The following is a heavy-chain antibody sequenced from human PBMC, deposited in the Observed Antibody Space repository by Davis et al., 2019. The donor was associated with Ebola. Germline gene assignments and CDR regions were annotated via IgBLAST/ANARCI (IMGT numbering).Heavy chain of an antibody. J-gene: IGHJ4*02. D-gene: IGHD2-15*01. CDR1: GFTFDDYA. CDR2: ISWNSGSI. CDR3: AKDQGIVVVVAATDY. Sequence: PGGSLRLSCAASGFTFDDYAMHWVRQAPGKGLEWVSGISWNSGSIGYADSVKGRFTISRDNSKNTLYLQMNSLRAEDTAVYYCAKDQGIVVVVAATDYWGQGTLVTVSS. V-gene: IGHV3-9*01.